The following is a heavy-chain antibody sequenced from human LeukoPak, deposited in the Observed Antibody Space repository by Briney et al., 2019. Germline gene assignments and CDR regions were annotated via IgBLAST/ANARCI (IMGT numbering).Heavy chain of an antibody. Sequence: SETLSLTCAVYGGSFSGYYWSWIRQPPGKGLEWIGEINHSGSTNYNPSLKSRVTISVDTSKNQFSLKLSSVTAADTAVYYCARGGWFGESPFDYWGQGTLVTVSS. V-gene: IGHV4-34*01. D-gene: IGHD3-10*01. CDR3: ARGGWFGESPFDY. J-gene: IGHJ4*02. CDR1: GGSFSGYY. CDR2: INHSGST.